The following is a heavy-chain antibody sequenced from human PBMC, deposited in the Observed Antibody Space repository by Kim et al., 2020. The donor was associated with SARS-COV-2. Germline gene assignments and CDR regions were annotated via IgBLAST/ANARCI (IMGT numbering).Heavy chain of an antibody. CDR1: GYSISSGYY. Sequence: SETLSLTCTVSGYSISSGYYWGWIRQPPGKGLEWIGTIYHSGSTYYNPSLKSRVTISVDTSKNQFSLKLSSVTAADTAVYYCARVGRYDSSGSWGQGNPV. J-gene: IGHJ5*02. CDR2: IYHSGST. V-gene: IGHV4-38-2*02. CDR3: ARVGRYDSSGS. D-gene: IGHD3-22*01.